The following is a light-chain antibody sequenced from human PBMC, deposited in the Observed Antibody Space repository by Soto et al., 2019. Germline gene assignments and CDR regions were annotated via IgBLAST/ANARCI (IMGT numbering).Light chain of an antibody. CDR2: GAS. CDR3: QQYGDFALT. Sequence: EIVLTQSPGTLSLSQGERVTLSCRASQSIYGNYFAWYQQKPGQPPRLLIYGASNRATGIPDRFSGSGSETDFTLTISRLEPEDFAVYFCQQYGDFALTFGGGTNVEIK. J-gene: IGKJ4*01. CDR1: QSIYGNY. V-gene: IGKV3-20*01.